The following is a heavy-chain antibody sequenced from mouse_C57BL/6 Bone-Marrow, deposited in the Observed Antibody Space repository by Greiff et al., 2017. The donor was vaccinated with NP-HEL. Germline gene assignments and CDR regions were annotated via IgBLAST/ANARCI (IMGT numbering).Heavy chain of an antibody. D-gene: IGHD2-5*01. V-gene: IGHV6-3*01. CDR1: GFTFSNYW. Sequence: EVHLVESGGGLVQPGGSMKLSCVASGFTFSNYWMNWVRQSPEKGLEWVAQIRLKSDNYATHYAESVKGRFTISRDDSKSSVYLQMNNLRAEDTGIYYCTVYYSNSFAYWGQGTLVTVSA. J-gene: IGHJ3*01. CDR3: TVYYSNSFAY. CDR2: IRLKSDNYAT.